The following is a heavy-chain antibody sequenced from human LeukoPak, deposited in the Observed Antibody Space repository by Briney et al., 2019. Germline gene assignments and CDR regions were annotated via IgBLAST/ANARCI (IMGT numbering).Heavy chain of an antibody. D-gene: IGHD3-16*01. V-gene: IGHV3-30*18. J-gene: IGHJ4*02. Sequence: GGSLRLSCTASGFSFSSYGMHWVRQAPGKGLEWVAVISYDGDKYYADSVKGRFTISRDNSKNTMYLQMNSLRAEDTAVYYCAKDLGYYDHWGQGTLVSVSS. CDR2: ISYDGDK. CDR1: GFSFSSYG. CDR3: AKDLGYYDH.